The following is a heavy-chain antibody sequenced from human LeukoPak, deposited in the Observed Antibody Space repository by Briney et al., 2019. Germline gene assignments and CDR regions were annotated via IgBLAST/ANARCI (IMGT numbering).Heavy chain of an antibody. Sequence: GGSLRLSCAASGFTFSSYSMNWVRQAPGKGLEWVSSISSSSSYIYYADSVKGRFTISRDNAKNSLYLQMNSLRAEDTAVYYCARGEPYVDIVAAYYFDYWGQGTLVTVSS. CDR2: ISSSSSYI. J-gene: IGHJ4*02. CDR1: GFTFSSYS. V-gene: IGHV3-21*01. CDR3: ARGEPYVDIVAAYYFDY. D-gene: IGHD5-12*01.